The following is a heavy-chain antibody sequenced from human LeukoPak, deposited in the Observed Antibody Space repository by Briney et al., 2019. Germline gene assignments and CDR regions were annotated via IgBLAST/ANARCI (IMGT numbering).Heavy chain of an antibody. Sequence: PGGSLRLSCAASGFTFSGSAMHWVRQASGKGLEWVGRIRSKANSYATAYAASVKGRFTISRDDSKNTAYLQMNSLKTEDTAVYYCTTERRYGPGFDYWGQGTLVTVSS. CDR3: TTERRYGPGFDY. CDR2: IRSKANSYAT. D-gene: IGHD3-10*01. V-gene: IGHV3-73*01. J-gene: IGHJ4*02. CDR1: GFTFSGSA.